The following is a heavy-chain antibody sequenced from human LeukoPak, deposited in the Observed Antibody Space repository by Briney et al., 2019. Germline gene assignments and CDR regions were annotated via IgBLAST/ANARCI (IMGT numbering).Heavy chain of an antibody. D-gene: IGHD4-11*01. CDR3: AKDMASRDDYSNLFDY. CDR2: ILYDGSNK. Sequence: PGGSLRLSCAASGFSFTTYSMDWVRQAPGKGLEWVTFILYDGSNKYYADSVKGRFTISRDNSKNTLYLQMSSLRAEDTAVYYCAKDMASRDDYSNLFDYWGQGTLVTVSS. V-gene: IGHV3-30*02. J-gene: IGHJ4*02. CDR1: GFSFTTYS.